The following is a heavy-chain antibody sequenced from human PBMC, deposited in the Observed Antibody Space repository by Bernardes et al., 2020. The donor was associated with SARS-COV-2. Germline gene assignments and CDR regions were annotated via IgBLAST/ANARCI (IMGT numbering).Heavy chain of an antibody. CDR2: ISAYNGNT. Sequence: ASVKVSCKASGYTFTSYGISWVRQAPGQGLEWMGWISAYNGNTNYAQKLQGRVTMTTDTSTSTAYMELRSLRSDDTAVYYCARDLRFIRVVPAAREALGYWGQGTLVTVSS. D-gene: IGHD2-2*01. CDR3: ARDLRFIRVVPAAREALGY. V-gene: IGHV1-18*01. J-gene: IGHJ4*02. CDR1: GYTFTSYG.